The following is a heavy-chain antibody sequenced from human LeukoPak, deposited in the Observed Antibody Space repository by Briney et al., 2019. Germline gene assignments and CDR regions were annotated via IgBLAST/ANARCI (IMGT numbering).Heavy chain of an antibody. V-gene: IGHV3-21*01. J-gene: IGHJ4*02. CDR1: GFTFSSYS. CDR3: ARGGLESSGFDY. CDR2: ISSSSSYI. D-gene: IGHD6-19*01. Sequence: GGSLRLSRAASGFTFSSYSMNWVRQAPGKGLEWVSSISSSSSYIYYADSVEGRFTISRDNAKNSLYLQMNSLRAEDTAVYYCARGGLESSGFDYWGQETLVTVSS.